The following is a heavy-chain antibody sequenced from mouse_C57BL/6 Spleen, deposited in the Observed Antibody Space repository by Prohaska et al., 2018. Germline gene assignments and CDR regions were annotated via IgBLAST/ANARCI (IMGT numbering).Heavy chain of an antibody. J-gene: IGHJ4*01. CDR1: GYTFTDYY. CDR2: INHNNGGT. Sequence: EVQLQQSGPELVKPGASVKISCNASGYTFTDYYMHWVKQSHGKSIEWIGDINHNNGGTSYNQKFKGKSTLTVDKCSSTAYMELRSLTSEDSAVYYCARFPFMYYYGSGYYAMDYWGQGTSVTVSS. V-gene: IGHV1-26*01. D-gene: IGHD1-1*01. CDR3: ARFPFMYYYGSGYYAMDY.